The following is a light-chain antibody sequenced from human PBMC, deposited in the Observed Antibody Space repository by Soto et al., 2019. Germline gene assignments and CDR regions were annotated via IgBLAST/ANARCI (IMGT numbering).Light chain of an antibody. Sequence: DIQMTQSPSSLYASVGDTVTITCRASQSISVHLNWYQQKPGKVPKLLIYAASNLQSGVPHIFSGSGSETDFALTISSLHPEDCATYYCQRSYITPYTFGQGTKLQLK. CDR1: QSISVH. J-gene: IGKJ2*01. V-gene: IGKV1-39*01. CDR2: AAS. CDR3: QRSYITPYT.